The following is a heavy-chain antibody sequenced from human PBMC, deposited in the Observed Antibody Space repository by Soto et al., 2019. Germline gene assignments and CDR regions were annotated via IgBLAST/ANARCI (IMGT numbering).Heavy chain of an antibody. D-gene: IGHD3-16*01. CDR3: AKLPWAGHHPAYPIDY. CDR2: ISWNSGSI. V-gene: IGHV3-9*01. CDR1: GFTFDDYA. J-gene: IGHJ4*02. Sequence: GGSLRLSCAASGFTFDDYAMHWVRQAPGKGLEWVSGISWNSGSIGYADSVKGRFTISRDNAKNSLYLQMNSLRAEDTALYYCAKLPWAGHHPAYPIDYWGQGTLVTVSS.